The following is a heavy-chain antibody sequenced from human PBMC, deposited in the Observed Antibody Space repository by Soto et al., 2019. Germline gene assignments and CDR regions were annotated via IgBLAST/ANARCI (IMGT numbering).Heavy chain of an antibody. J-gene: IGHJ4*02. CDR2: TIPIFGTA. V-gene: IGHV1-69*12. CDR3: ARAREFYDSSGYYYLPSFDY. Sequence: QVQLVQSGAEVKKPGSSVKVSCKASGGTFSSYAISWVRQAPGQGLEWMGGTIPIFGTANYAQKFQGRVTITADESTSTAYMELSSLRSEDTAVYYCARAREFYDSSGYYYLPSFDYWGQGTLVTVSS. D-gene: IGHD3-22*01. CDR1: GGTFSSYA.